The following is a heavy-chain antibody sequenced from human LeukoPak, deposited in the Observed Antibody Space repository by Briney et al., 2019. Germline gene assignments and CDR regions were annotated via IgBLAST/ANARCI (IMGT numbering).Heavy chain of an antibody. D-gene: IGHD2-2*01. CDR2: INAGNGNT. J-gene: IGHJ4*02. Sequence: GASVKVSRKASGYTFTSYAMHWVRQAPGQRLEWMGWINAGNGNTKYSQEFQGRVTITRDTSASTAYMELSSLRSEDMAVYYCARSSNIVVVPAAIGLDYWGQGTLVTVSS. CDR1: GYTFTSYA. CDR3: ARSSNIVVVPAAIGLDY. V-gene: IGHV1-3*03.